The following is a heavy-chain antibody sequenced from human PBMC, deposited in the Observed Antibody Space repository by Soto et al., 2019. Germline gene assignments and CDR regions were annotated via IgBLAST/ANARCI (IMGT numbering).Heavy chain of an antibody. CDR3: ARDATLHFDFWKKWNWFDL. CDR1: GYTFTKYT. Sequence: GASVKVSCKTSGYTFTKYTIHWVRQAPGQRLEWMGWINAGNGNTEYSQKFQGRVTITGDTSASTAYMELSSLRSEDSGVYYCARDATLHFDFWKKWNWFDLWGQGTLVTVSS. D-gene: IGHD3-3*01. J-gene: IGHJ5*02. V-gene: IGHV1-3*01. CDR2: INAGNGNT.